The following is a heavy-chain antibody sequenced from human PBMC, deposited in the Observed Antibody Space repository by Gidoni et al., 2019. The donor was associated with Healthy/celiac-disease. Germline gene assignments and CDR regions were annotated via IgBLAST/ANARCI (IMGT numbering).Heavy chain of an antibody. V-gene: IGHV4-39*01. CDR1: GGSISSSSYY. D-gene: IGHD3-10*01. Sequence: QLQLQESGPGLVKPSETLSLTSTVSGGSISSSSYYWGWIRQPPRKGLEWIGSIYYSGSTYYNPSLKSRVTISVDTSKNQFSLKLSSVTAADTAVYYCARLRGYGSGSYYLFDYWGQGTLVTVSS. J-gene: IGHJ4*02. CDR3: ARLRGYGSGSYYLFDY. CDR2: IYYSGST.